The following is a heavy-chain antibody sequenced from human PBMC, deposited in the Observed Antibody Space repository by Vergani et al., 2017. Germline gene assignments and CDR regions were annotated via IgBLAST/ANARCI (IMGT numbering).Heavy chain of an antibody. J-gene: IGHJ6*03. D-gene: IGHD4-17*01. CDR1: GYTFTGYY. V-gene: IGHV1-69*01. CDR3: AFNDYGDWNYYYYMDV. CDR2: IIPIFGTA. Sequence: QVQLVQSGAEVKKPGASVKVSCKASGYTFTGYYMHWVRQAPGQGLEWMGWIIPIFGTANYAQKFQGRVTITADESTSTAYMELSSLRSEDTAVYYCAFNDYGDWNYYYYMDVWGKGTTVTVSS.